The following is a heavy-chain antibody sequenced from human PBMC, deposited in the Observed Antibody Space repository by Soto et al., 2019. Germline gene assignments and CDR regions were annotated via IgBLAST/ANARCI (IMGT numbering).Heavy chain of an antibody. J-gene: IGHJ5*02. V-gene: IGHV1-8*01. CDR1: GYTFTSYD. D-gene: IGHD5-18*01. CDR2: MNPNSGNT. CDR3: ARGNTAMVSYNWFDP. Sequence: ASVKVSCKASGYTFTSYDINWVRQATGQGFEWMGWMNPNSGNTGYAQKFQGWVTMTRDTSISTAYMELSRLRSDDTAVYYCARGNTAMVSYNWFDPWGQGTLVTVSS.